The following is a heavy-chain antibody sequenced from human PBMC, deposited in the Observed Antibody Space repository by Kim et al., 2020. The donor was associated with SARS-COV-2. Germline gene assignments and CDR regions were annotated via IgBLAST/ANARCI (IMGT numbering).Heavy chain of an antibody. J-gene: IGHJ6*02. V-gene: IGHV1-69*01. D-gene: IGHD1-1*01. CDR3: ARDSPQLELALGMDV. Sequence: QKFQGRVTITADESTSTAYMELSSLRSEDTAVYYCARDSPQLELALGMDVWGQGTTVTVSS.